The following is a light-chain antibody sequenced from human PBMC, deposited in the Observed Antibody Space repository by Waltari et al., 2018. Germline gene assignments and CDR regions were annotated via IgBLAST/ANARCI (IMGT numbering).Light chain of an antibody. V-gene: IGLV3-25*03. CDR1: GLAKQY. CDR2: KDR. J-gene: IGLJ2*01. CDR3: QSADSSGTVT. Sequence: SYVLTQAPSVSVAPGQTAKITCSGDGLAKQYASWYQQKPGQAPVVVIYKDRERPSGIPARFSGASSGTTVSLTITGVQAEDEADYHCQSADSSGTVTFGGGTKLTVL.